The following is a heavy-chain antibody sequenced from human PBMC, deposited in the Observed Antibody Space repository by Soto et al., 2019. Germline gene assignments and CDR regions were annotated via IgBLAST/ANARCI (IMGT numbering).Heavy chain of an antibody. CDR1: GYTFTAYH. J-gene: IGHJ6*02. CDR3: ARNMDYYYGRGSGNGHGV. V-gene: IGHV1-2*02. Sequence: QVRLVQSGAEVKESGDSVRVSCEASGYTFTAYHIHWVRQAPGQGLEWMGWINPKFGDTGYAQDFQGRVSMTSDMSISTVYMELSRLTSDDTAIYYCARNMDYYYGRGSGNGHGVWGQGTTVTVFS. D-gene: IGHD3-10*02. CDR2: INPKFGDT.